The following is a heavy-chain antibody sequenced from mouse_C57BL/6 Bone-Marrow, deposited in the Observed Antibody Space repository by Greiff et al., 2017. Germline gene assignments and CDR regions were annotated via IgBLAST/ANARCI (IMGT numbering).Heavy chain of an antibody. D-gene: IGHD2-1*01. J-gene: IGHJ2*01. Sequence: QVQLKESGAELVKPGASVKMSCKASGYTFTTYPIEWMKQNHGKSLEWIGNFHPYNDDTKYNEKFKGKATFTVEKSSSTVYLELSRLTSDDSAVXYCARGGNYGGYYCDYWGQGTTLTVSS. CDR2: FHPYNDDT. V-gene: IGHV1-47*01. CDR3: ARGGNYGGYYCDY. CDR1: GYTFTTYP.